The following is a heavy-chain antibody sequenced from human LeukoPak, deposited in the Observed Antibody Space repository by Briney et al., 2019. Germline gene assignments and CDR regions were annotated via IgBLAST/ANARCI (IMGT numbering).Heavy chain of an antibody. D-gene: IGHD3-3*01. CDR3: AREGLRFLEWLASGYMDV. V-gene: IGHV1-46*01. CDR2: INPSGGST. J-gene: IGHJ6*03. Sequence: ASVKVSCKASGYTFTSYYMHWVRQAPGQGLEWMGIINPSGGSTSYAQKFQGRVTMTRDTSTSTVYMELSSLRSEDTAVYYCAREGLRFLEWLASGYMDVWGKGTTVTVSS. CDR1: GYTFTSYY.